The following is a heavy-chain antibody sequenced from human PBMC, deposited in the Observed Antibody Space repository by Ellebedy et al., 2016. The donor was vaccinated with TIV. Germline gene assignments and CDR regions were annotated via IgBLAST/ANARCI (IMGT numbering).Heavy chain of an antibody. CDR3: AKTSYYYDSSGKFLDY. D-gene: IGHD3-22*01. J-gene: IGHJ4*02. V-gene: IGHV3-43*01. Sequence: GESLKISXAASGFTFDDYTMHWVRQAPGKGLEWVSLISWDGGSTYYADSVKGRFTISRDNAKNSLYLQMNSLRAEDTALYYCAKTSYYYDSSGKFLDYWGQGTLVTVSS. CDR2: ISWDGGST. CDR1: GFTFDDYT.